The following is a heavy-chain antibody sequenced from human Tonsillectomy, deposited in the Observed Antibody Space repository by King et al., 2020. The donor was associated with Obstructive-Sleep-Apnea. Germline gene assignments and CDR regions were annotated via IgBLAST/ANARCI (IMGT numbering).Heavy chain of an antibody. J-gene: IGHJ4*02. Sequence: QLVQSGAEVKKPGASVKVSCKASGYTFTSYGISWVRQAPGQGLEWMGWISAYNGNTNYAQKLQGRVTMNTHTSTSTAYIELRSLGSDDTAVYYCATTQYSSGWSLYYYFDYWGQGTLVTVSS. D-gene: IGHD6-19*01. CDR3: ATTQYSSGWSLYYYFDY. CDR1: GYTFTSYG. V-gene: IGHV1-18*01. CDR2: ISAYNGNT.